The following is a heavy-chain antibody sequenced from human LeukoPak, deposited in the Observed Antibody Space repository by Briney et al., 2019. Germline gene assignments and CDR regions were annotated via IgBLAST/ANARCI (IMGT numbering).Heavy chain of an antibody. CDR2: ISGSGGST. J-gene: IGHJ4*02. CDR1: GFTFSSYG. V-gene: IGHV3-23*01. Sequence: GGTLRLSCAASGFTFSSYGMSWVRQAPGKGLEWVSAISGSGGSTYYADSVKGRFTISRDNSKSTLYLQMNSLRAEDTAVYYCAKWAGGSGYYTGSNPYYFDYWGQGTLVTVSS. CDR3: AKWAGGSGYYTGSNPYYFDY. D-gene: IGHD3-22*01.